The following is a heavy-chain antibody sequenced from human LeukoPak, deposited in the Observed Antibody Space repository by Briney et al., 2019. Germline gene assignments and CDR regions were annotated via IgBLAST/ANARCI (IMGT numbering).Heavy chain of an antibody. CDR1: GYTFTGYY. CDR2: INPNSGGT. J-gene: IGHJ5*02. D-gene: IGHD5-18*01. CDR3: ARAIRSDTWFDP. V-gene: IGHV1-2*02. Sequence: GESLKVSCKASGYTFTGYYMHWVRQAPGQGLEWMGWINPNSGGTNYAQKFQGRVTMTRDTSISTAYMELSRLRSDDTAVYYCARAIRSDTWFDPWGQGTLVTVSS.